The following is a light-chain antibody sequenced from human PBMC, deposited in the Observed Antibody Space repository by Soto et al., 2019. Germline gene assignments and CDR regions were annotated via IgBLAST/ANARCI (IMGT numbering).Light chain of an antibody. CDR2: AAS. Sequence: PSTLSASMGDRVTITCRASQSIGYWLAWYQQKPGKAPNLLIYAASTLETGVPSRFSGSGFGTEFTLTIASLQPDDSATYYCQHYNSYSEAFGQGTKVDIK. CDR1: QSIGYW. V-gene: IGKV1-5*01. CDR3: QHYNSYSEA. J-gene: IGKJ1*01.